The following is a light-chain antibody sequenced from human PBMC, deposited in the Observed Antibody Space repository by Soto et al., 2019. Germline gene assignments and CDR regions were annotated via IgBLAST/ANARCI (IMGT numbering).Light chain of an antibody. V-gene: IGLV2-8*01. Sequence: QSALTQPPSASGSPGQSVTISCTGTSSDVGGYKYVSWYQQHPGKAPKLMIYEVNKRPSGVPDRFSGSKSGNMASLTVSGLQSEDEADYYCCSSAGSSTVIFGGGTKLTVL. CDR2: EVN. CDR1: SSDVGGYKY. CDR3: CSSAGSSTVI. J-gene: IGLJ2*01.